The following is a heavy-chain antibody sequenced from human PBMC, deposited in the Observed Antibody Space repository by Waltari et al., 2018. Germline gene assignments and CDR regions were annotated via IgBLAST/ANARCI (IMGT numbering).Heavy chain of an antibody. V-gene: IGHV3-74*01. Sequence: EVQLVESGGGLVQPGGSLRLSCTASGFLFSAYWMHWVRQVPGEGLVCVSRINGDGSGTTYADSVKGRFTITRDNARNTLYLEINSVRTEDTGVYYCAREENYYYAMDVWGQGIAVTVSS. CDR3: AREENYYYAMDV. CDR2: INGDGSGT. J-gene: IGHJ6*02. CDR1: GFLFSAYW.